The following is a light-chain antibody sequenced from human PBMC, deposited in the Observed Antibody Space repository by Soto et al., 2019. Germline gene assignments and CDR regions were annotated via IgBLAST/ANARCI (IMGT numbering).Light chain of an antibody. V-gene: IGKV3-15*01. Sequence: EIVMTQSPATLSVSPGERATLSCRASQSVSSNLAWYQQKPGQAPRLLIYGASTRATGIPARFSGSGSGKEFTLTISSLQPEDFETYYCQQSYSTPRTFGQGTKVDIK. J-gene: IGKJ1*01. CDR1: QSVSSN. CDR2: GAS. CDR3: QQSYSTPRT.